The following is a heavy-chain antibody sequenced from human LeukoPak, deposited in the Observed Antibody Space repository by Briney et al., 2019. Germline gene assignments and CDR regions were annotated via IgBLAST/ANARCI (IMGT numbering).Heavy chain of an antibody. V-gene: IGHV4-61*02. CDR3: ARPSGGTPFKRFDY. CDR2: IYTSGST. Sequence: PSETLSLTCTVSGGSISSGSYYWSWIRQPAGKGLEWIGRIYTSGSTNYNPSLKSRVTISVDTSKNQFSLKLTSVTAADTAVYYCARPSGGTPFKRFDYWGEGTLVTVSS. D-gene: IGHD1-14*01. CDR1: GGSISSGSYY. J-gene: IGHJ4*02.